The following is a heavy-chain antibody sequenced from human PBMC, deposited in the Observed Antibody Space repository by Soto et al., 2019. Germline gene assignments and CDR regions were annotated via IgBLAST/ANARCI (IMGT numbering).Heavy chain of an antibody. J-gene: IGHJ6*02. CDR3: ASSVQQLVIYYDGMDV. CDR2: INAGNGNT. V-gene: IGHV1-3*01. D-gene: IGHD6-13*01. Sequence: ASVKVSCKASGYTFTSYAMHWVRQAPGQRLEWMGWINAGNGNTKYSQKFQGRVTITRDTSASTAYMELSSLRSEDTAVYYCASSVQQLVIYYDGMDVWGQGTTVTVSS. CDR1: GYTFTSYA.